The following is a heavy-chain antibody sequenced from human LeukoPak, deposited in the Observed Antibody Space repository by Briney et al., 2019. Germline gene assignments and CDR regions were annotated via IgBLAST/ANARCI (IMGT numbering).Heavy chain of an antibody. Sequence: HPGGSLRLSCAASGFTFSSYAMSWVRQAPGKGLEWVSYISSSSSTIYYADSVKGRFTISRDNAKNSLYLQMNSLRAEDTAVYYCARGKYGSGYDYWGQGTLVTVSS. CDR3: ARGKYGSGYDY. CDR1: GFTFSSYA. D-gene: IGHD3-10*01. V-gene: IGHV3-48*04. CDR2: ISSSSSTI. J-gene: IGHJ4*02.